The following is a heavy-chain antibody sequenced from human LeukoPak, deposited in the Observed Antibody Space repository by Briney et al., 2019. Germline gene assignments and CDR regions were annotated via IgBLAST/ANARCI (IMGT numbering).Heavy chain of an antibody. CDR1: VFTFSSYW. D-gene: IGHD4-11*01. CDR2: IKQDGSEK. V-gene: IGHV3-7*01. J-gene: IGHJ4*02. Sequence: VGSLRLSCVASVFTFSSYWMSWVRQAPGKGLEWVASIKQDGSEKFYVDSVKGRFTISKDNAKNSLYLQINSLRAEDTAVYYCAREDHSKYKYWAQGTLVTVSS. CDR3: AREDHSKYKY.